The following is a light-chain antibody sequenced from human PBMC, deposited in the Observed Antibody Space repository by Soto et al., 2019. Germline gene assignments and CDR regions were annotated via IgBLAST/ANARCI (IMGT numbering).Light chain of an antibody. V-gene: IGKV3-15*01. Sequence: EIVLTPSPGTLSLSPGERTTLSCRASQSVSSSYLAWYQQKPGQAPRLLIYGAPSRATGIPVRFSGSGSGTEFTLTISSLQSEDFAVYYCQQYNNWPLTFGQGTKVDIK. CDR2: GAP. CDR3: QQYNNWPLT. J-gene: IGKJ1*01. CDR1: QSVSSSY.